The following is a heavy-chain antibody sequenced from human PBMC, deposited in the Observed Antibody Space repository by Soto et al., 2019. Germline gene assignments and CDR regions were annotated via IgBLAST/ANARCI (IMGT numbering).Heavy chain of an antibody. D-gene: IGHD6-19*01. V-gene: IGHV4-4*02. CDR2: MPHSGSS. CDR3: ARANNSGDPIDS. J-gene: IGHJ4*02. Sequence: QVQLQQSGPGLVNPSGTLSLTCAVSGGSVNSPNWWHWVRQPPGKGLEWIGEMPHSGSSNYRAYLKSRLTLSVDKPKTELSLSLNSVTDADTAVYYCARANNSGDPIDSWGQGTLVPVSS. CDR1: GGSVNSPNW.